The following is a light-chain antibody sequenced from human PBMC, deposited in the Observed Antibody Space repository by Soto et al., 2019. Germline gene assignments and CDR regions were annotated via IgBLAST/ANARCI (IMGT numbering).Light chain of an antibody. CDR3: AAWDDSLSGHYV. Sequence: QSALTQPPSAPGTPGQRVTISCSGSGSNIGSNYVYWYQQLPGTAPKLLIYRNNQRPSGVPDRFSGSKSGTSASLAISGLRSEDEADYYCAAWDDSLSGHYVFGTGTKVTVL. CDR2: RNN. CDR1: GSNIGSNY. V-gene: IGLV1-47*01. J-gene: IGLJ1*01.